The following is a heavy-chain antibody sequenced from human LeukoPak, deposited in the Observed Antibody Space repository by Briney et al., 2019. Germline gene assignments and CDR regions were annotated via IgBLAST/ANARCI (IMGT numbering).Heavy chain of an antibody. J-gene: IGHJ6*03. CDR3: ARGGRWLQFPYYYYYMDV. D-gene: IGHD5-24*01. CDR1: GGSISSSSYY. Sequence: SETLSLTCTGSGGSISSSSYYWGWIRQPPGKGLEWIGSIYYSGSTNYNPSLKSRVTISVDTSKNQFSLKLSSVTAADTAVYYCARGGRWLQFPYYYYYMDVWGKGTTVTISS. CDR2: IYYSGST. V-gene: IGHV4-39*07.